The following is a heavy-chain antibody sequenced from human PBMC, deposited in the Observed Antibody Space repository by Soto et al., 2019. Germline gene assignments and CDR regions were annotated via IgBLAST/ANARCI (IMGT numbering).Heavy chain of an antibody. CDR3: ARGHDSSGVLGMDV. CDR2: IGTAGDT. CDR1: GFTFSSCD. J-gene: IGHJ6*02. V-gene: IGHV3-13*04. Sequence: EVQLVESGGGLVQPGGSLRLSCAASGFTFSSCDMHWVRQATGKGLEWVSAIGTAGDTYYPGSVKGRFTISRENAKNSLYLQMNSLRAGDTAVYYCARGHDSSGVLGMDVWGQGTTVTVSS. D-gene: IGHD3-22*01.